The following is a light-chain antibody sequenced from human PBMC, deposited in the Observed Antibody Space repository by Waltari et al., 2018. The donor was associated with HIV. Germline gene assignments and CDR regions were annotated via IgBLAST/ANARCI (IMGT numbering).Light chain of an antibody. CDR1: QIVSSAY. CDR2: GAS. V-gene: IGKV3-20*01. CDR3: HQYADSPET. Sequence: EIVLTQSPGTLSLSPGETVNLSCRASQIVSSAYLAWYQQKPGQFPRLLINGASTRATAVPDRCSGSGFGTDFTLTISRLEPEDFAVYYCHQYADSPETFGQGARVEIK. J-gene: IGKJ1*01.